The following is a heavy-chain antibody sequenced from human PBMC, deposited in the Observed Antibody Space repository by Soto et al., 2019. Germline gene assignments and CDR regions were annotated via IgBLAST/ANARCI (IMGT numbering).Heavy chain of an antibody. Sequence: TGGSLRLSCAASGFTFSSCEMNWVRQAPGKGLEWVSYISSSGSTIYYADSVKGRFTISRDNAKNSLYLQMNSLRAEDTAVYYCARWAHSGSYLWDYYYYGMDVWGQGTTVTVSS. V-gene: IGHV3-48*03. CDR2: ISSSGSTI. D-gene: IGHD1-26*01. CDR3: ARWAHSGSYLWDYYYYGMDV. CDR1: GFTFSSCE. J-gene: IGHJ6*02.